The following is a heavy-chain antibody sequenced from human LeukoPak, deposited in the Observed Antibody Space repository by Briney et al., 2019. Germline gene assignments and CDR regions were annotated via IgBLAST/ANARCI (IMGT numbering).Heavy chain of an antibody. D-gene: IGHD6-19*01. J-gene: IGHJ4*02. CDR2: ISSSRSTI. CDR1: GFTFSSYS. Sequence: PSGGSLRLSCAASGFTFSSYSMSWVRQAPGKGLEWVSYISSSRSTIYYADSVKGRFTISRDNAKNSLYLQMNSLRAEDTAVYYCARVVGSGWLLDWGQGTLVTVSS. V-gene: IGHV3-48*01. CDR3: ARVVGSGWLLD.